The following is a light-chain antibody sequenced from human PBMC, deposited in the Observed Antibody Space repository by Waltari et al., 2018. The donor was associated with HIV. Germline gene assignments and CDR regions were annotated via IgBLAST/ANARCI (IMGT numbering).Light chain of an antibody. J-gene: IGLJ3*02. CDR1: DMGGQY. Sequence: SYVLNQPPSVSVATGGAATVSCGAWDMGGQYVHWYKQQPGQAPVLVTRYNSDRPSGSPDRISGSNSGHTATLTITSVEAGDEATYYCQVWDSSNEHVVFGGGTELTVL. CDR3: QVWDSSNEHVV. V-gene: IGLV3-21*04. CDR2: YNS.